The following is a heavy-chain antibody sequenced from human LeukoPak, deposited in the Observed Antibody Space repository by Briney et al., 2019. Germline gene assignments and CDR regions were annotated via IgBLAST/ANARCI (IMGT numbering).Heavy chain of an antibody. D-gene: IGHD6-13*01. CDR2: IYYSGST. CDR1: GGSISSYY. CDR3: ARRRLDRSSSRYTYAFDI. V-gene: IGHV4-59*01. J-gene: IGHJ3*02. Sequence: SETLSLTCTVSGGSISSYYWRWIRQPPGKGLEWIWDIYYSGSTNYNPSVKGRVTISVETAKNQFSLKLSSVTAADTAVYYCARRRLDRSSSRYTYAFDISRQGTMVTASS.